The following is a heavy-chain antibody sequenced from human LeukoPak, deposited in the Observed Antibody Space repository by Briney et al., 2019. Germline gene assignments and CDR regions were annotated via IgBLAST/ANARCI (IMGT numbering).Heavy chain of an antibody. CDR3: ARDRTRSNWNYWYFDL. J-gene: IGHJ2*01. V-gene: IGHV1-18*01. CDR2: ISVYNGNT. D-gene: IGHD1-20*01. CDR1: GYTFTSYG. Sequence: ASVKVSCKASGYTFTSYGTSWVRQAPGQGLEWMGWISVYNGNTNYAQKLQGRVTMTTDTSTSTAYMELRSLRSDDTAVYYCARDRTRSNWNYWYFDLWGRGTLVTVSS.